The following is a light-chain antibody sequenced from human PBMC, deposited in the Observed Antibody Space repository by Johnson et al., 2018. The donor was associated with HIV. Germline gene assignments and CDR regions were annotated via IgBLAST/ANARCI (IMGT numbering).Light chain of an antibody. V-gene: IGLV1-51*02. J-gene: IGLJ1*01. CDR1: SSNIESNY. CDR3: GTWDSSLSAHYV. Sequence: QSVLTQPPSVSAAPGQKVTISCYGSSSNIESNYVSWYQQLPGAIPKLLIFENNKRPSGIPDRFSGSKSGTSATLGIAGLQTGDEADYYCGTWDSSLSAHYVFGTGTKVTVL. CDR2: ENN.